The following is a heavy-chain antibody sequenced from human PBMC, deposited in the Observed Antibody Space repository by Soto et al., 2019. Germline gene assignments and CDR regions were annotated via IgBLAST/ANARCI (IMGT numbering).Heavy chain of an antibody. Sequence: QIQLVQSGLEVKNPGASVRVSCKTSGYTLVSYGISWVRQAPGKWLEWMAWLGTYNGTTRYAQRFQGRVSVTTDTSASIVYMEVRSLGADDTAVYYCARYGQHWWDYATGGYEYCGQGTPVTVYS. CDR3: ARYGQHWWDYATGGYEY. CDR1: GYTLVSYG. J-gene: IGHJ4*02. V-gene: IGHV1-18*04. CDR2: LGTYNGTT. D-gene: IGHD2-8*02.